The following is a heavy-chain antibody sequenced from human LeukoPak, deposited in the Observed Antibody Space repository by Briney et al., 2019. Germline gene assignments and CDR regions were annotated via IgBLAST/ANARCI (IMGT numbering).Heavy chain of an antibody. CDR2: IYSGDST. J-gene: IGHJ4*02. V-gene: IGHV3-66*01. CDR1: GFTVSSSY. Sequence: GESLRLSCVASGFTVSSSYMSWVRQPPGQGLEWVSVIYSGDSTYYADSVKGSFTISRDISKSTLYLQMNSLRDEDTAVYYCASSRRQFGEFLRHFDYWGQGTLVTVSS. D-gene: IGHD3-10*01. CDR3: ASSRRQFGEFLRHFDY.